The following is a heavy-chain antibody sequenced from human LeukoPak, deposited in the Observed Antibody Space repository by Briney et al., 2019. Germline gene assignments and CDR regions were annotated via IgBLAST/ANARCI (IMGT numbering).Heavy chain of an antibody. CDR3: ARDLVGATPPAFDI. V-gene: IGHV1-18*01. Sequence: GASVKVSCKASGYTFTNYGINWVRQAPGQGLEWMGWISAYNGNTNYAQKFQGRVTMTTDTSTSTAYMELRSLRSDDTAVFYCARDLVGATPPAFDIWGQGTMVTVSS. J-gene: IGHJ3*02. CDR1: GYTFTNYG. D-gene: IGHD1-26*01. CDR2: ISAYNGNT.